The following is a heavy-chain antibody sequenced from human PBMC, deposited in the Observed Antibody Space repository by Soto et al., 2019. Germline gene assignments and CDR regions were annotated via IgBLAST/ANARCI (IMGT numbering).Heavy chain of an antibody. CDR2: INAGNGNT. V-gene: IGHV1-3*01. CDR1: GYTFTSYA. J-gene: IGHJ5*02. CDR3: ARDMVRGVITLNWFDP. D-gene: IGHD3-10*01. Sequence: ASVKVSCKASGYTFTSYAMHWVRQAPGQRLEWMGWINAGNGNTKYSQKFQGRVTITRDTSASTAYMELSSLRSEDTAVYYCARDMVRGVITLNWFDPWGQGTLVTVSS.